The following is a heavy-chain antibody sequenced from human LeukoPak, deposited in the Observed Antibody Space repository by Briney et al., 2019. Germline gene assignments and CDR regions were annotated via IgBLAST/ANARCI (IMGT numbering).Heavy chain of an antibody. V-gene: IGHV3-21*01. D-gene: IGHD1-26*01. J-gene: IGHJ4*02. CDR2: ISSSSSYI. Sequence: GGSLRLSCAASGFTFSSYSMNWVRQAPGKGLEWVSSISSSSSYIYYADPVKGRFTISRDNAKNSLYLQMNSLRAEDTAVYCARSRGSGSYYGAYWGQGTLDTVSS. CDR1: GFTFSSYS. CDR3: ARSRGSGSYYGAY.